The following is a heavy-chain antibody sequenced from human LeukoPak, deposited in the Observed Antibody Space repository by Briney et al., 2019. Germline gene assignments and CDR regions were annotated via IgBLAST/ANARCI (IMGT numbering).Heavy chain of an antibody. D-gene: IGHD3-10*01. CDR3: ARAILLWFGDRGGNWFDP. CDR2: INHSGST. CDR1: DGSFSGYY. J-gene: IGHJ5*02. V-gene: IGHV4-34*01. Sequence: SETLSLTCAVYDGSFSGYYCSWIRQPPGKGLEWIGEINHSGSTNYNPSLKSRVTISVDTSKNQFSLKLSSVTAADTAVYYCARAILLWFGDRGGNWFDPWGQGTLVTVSS.